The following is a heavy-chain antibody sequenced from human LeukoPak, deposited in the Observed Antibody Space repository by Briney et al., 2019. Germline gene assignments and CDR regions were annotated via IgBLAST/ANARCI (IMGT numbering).Heavy chain of an antibody. Sequence: QPGGSLRLSCAASGFTFSGSAMHWVRQASGKGLEWVGRIRSKANSYATAYAASVKGRFTISRDDSKNTAYLQMNSLKTEDTAVYYCTRGGYSYGFNWFDPWGQGTLVTVSS. J-gene: IGHJ5*02. CDR1: GFTFSGSA. D-gene: IGHD5-18*01. CDR3: TRGGYSYGFNWFDP. V-gene: IGHV3-73*01. CDR2: IRSKANSYAT.